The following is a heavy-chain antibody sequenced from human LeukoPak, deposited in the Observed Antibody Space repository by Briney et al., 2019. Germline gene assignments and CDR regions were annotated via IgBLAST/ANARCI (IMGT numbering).Heavy chain of an antibody. CDR1: GFTFSSYW. D-gene: IGHD5-18*01. J-gene: IGHJ4*02. CDR3: ARSPGGYSYGQSDY. V-gene: IGHV3-74*01. Sequence: PGGSLRLSCAASGFTFSSYWMHWVRHAPGKGLVWASRINSDGSSTSYADSVKGRFTISRDNAKNTLYLQMNSLRAEDTAVYYCARSPGGYSYGQSDYWGQGTLVTVSS. CDR2: INSDGSST.